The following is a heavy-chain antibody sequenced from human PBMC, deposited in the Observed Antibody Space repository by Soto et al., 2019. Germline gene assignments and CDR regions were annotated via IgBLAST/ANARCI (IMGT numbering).Heavy chain of an antibody. CDR1: GASISSYY. J-gene: IGHJ5*02. V-gene: IGHV4-59*01. D-gene: IGHD3-9*01. CDR3: ARVPFVGYFDWLDP. Sequence: SETLSLTCSVSGASISSYYWTWIRQPPGGGLEWIGYMHHTQGTNDNPSLRGRVHMSIDTSMNQFSLRLTSVTAADPAVYYCARVPFVGYFDWLDPWGHGTLVTVSS. CDR2: MHHTQGT.